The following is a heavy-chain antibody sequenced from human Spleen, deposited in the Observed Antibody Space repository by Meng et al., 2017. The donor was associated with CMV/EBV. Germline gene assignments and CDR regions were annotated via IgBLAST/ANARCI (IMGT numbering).Heavy chain of an antibody. Sequence: GGSLRLSCAASGFTFSSYSMNWVRQAPGKGLEWVSSISSSSSYIYYADSVKGRFTVSRDNSKNTVYLQMNSLRAEDTAVYYCARGQQSVWYAMDVWGQGTTVTVSS. D-gene: IGHD6-13*01. V-gene: IGHV3-21*04. J-gene: IGHJ6*02. CDR2: ISSSSSYI. CDR1: GFTFSSYS. CDR3: ARGQQSVWYAMDV.